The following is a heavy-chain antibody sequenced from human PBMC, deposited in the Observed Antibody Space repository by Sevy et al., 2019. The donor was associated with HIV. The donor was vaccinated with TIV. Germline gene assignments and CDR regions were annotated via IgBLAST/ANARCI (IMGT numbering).Heavy chain of an antibody. Sequence: GGSLRLSCTASGFTLSSYSMNWVRQAPGKGLEWVSSISSSSSYIYYAYSVKGRFTISRDNAKNSLYLQMNSLRAEDTAVYYCARESSPPYDFWSLGAFDIWGQGTMVTVSS. CDR3: ARESSPPYDFWSLGAFDI. CDR2: ISSSSSYI. V-gene: IGHV3-21*01. D-gene: IGHD3-3*01. J-gene: IGHJ3*02. CDR1: GFTLSSYS.